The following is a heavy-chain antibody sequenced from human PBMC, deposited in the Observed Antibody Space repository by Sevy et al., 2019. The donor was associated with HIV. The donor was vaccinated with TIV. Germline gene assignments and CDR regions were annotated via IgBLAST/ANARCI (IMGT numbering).Heavy chain of an antibody. J-gene: IGHJ4*02. V-gene: IGHV3-11*01. CDR3: MSVYRGTYHKNYFAY. D-gene: IGHD1-26*01. CDR1: GFRFSDHD. CDR2: ISRSGTII. Sequence: GGSLRLSCAASGFRFSDHDMSWIRQAPGKGLEWVAYISRSGTIIYYADSVRGRFTISRDNAKNSLFLQMNSLRVEDTAMYYCMSVYRGTYHKNYFAYGGQGTLVTVSS.